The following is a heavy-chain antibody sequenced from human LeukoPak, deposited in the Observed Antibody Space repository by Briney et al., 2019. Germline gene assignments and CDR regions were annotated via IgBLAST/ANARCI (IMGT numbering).Heavy chain of an antibody. Sequence: GASVKVSCKASGYTFTGYYMHWVRQAPGQGPEWMGWINPNSGGTNYAQKFQGRVTMTRDTSISTAYMELSRLRSDDTAVYYCARRTYSSSSSIFDYWGQGTLVTVSS. J-gene: IGHJ4*02. CDR2: INPNSGGT. V-gene: IGHV1-2*02. CDR1: GYTFTGYY. D-gene: IGHD6-6*01. CDR3: ARRTYSSSSSIFDY.